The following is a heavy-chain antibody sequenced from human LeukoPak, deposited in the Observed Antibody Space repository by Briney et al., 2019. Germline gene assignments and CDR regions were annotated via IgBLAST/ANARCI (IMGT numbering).Heavy chain of an antibody. D-gene: IGHD3-16*02. V-gene: IGHV4-34*01. Sequence: PSETLSLTCAVYGGSFSGYYWSWIRQPPGKGLEWIGEINHSGSTNYNPSLKSRVTISVDTSKNQFSLKLSSVTAADTAVYYCARYYDYVWGSYRYPLFDYWGQGTLVTVSS. CDR3: ARYYDYVWGSYRYPLFDY. CDR1: GGSFSGYY. J-gene: IGHJ4*02. CDR2: INHSGST.